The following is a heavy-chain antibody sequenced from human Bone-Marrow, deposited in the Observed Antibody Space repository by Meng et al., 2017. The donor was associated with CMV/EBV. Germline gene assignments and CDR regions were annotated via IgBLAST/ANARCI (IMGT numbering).Heavy chain of an antibody. D-gene: IGHD2-2*01. CDR3: AKHADEYQLHY. J-gene: IGHJ4*02. Sequence: GGSLKLSCAASGFTFSSYSMNWVRQAPGKGLEWVSSITSGSRYIYYADSVKGRFTVSRDNARNSLYLQMNSLRAEDTAVYYCAKHADEYQLHYWGQGTLVTVSS. CDR1: GFTFSSYS. V-gene: IGHV3-21*04. CDR2: ITSGSRYI.